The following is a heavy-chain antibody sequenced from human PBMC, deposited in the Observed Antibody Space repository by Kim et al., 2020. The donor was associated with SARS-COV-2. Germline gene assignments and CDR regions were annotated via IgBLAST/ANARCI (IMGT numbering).Heavy chain of an antibody. CDR3: MGLGAARLTSSHNDY. CDR2: INHSGST. V-gene: IGHV4-34*01. J-gene: IGHJ4*02. Sequence: SETLSLTCAVYGGSFSGYYWSWIRQPPGKGLEWIGEINHSGSTNYNPSLKSRVTISVDTSKNQFSLKLSSVTAADTAVYYCMGLGAARLTSSHNDYWGQGTLVTVSS. CDR1: GGSFSGYY. D-gene: IGHD6-6*01.